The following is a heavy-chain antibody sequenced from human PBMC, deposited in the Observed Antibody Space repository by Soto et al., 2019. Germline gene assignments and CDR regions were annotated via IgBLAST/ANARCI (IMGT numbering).Heavy chain of an antibody. CDR1: GFTFSSYA. CDR3: ARDRYGSGTYPSDY. CDR2: IWDDGSNK. J-gene: IGHJ4*02. Sequence: QVQLVESGGGVVQPGRSLRLSCAASGFTFSSYAMHWVRQAPGKGLEWVAVIWDDGSNKDYIDSVKGRFTLSRDNSKNTLYLQMNSLRVEDTAVYYCARDRYGSGTYPSDYWGQGTLVTVSS. V-gene: IGHV3-33*01. D-gene: IGHD3-10*01.